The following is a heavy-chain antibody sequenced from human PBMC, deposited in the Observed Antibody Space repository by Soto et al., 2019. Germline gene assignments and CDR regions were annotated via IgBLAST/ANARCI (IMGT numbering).Heavy chain of an antibody. Sequence: QVQQVQSGVEVKKPGASVKVSSQASGYTFTNYGMTWLRQAPGQGLEWMGWVSAYNRNTNYAQRFQDRVTMTTDTSTRTAYMELRNLKSDDTAIYFCARERQYEPLLYWGQGTLVTVSS. CDR1: GYTFTNYG. V-gene: IGHV1-18*01. J-gene: IGHJ4*02. CDR3: ARERQYEPLLY. CDR2: VSAYNRNT. D-gene: IGHD2-2*01.